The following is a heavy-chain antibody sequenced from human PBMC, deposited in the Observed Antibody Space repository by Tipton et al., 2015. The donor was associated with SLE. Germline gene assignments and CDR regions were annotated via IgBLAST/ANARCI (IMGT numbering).Heavy chain of an antibody. CDR3: ARQGTGTFYY. CDR2: IYYSGST. Sequence: TLSLTCTVSGGSISSSSYYWGWIRQPPGQGLEWIGSIYYSGSTYYNPSLTSRVTISVDTSKNQFSLKLSSVTAADTAVYYCARQGTGTFYYWGQGTLVTVSS. J-gene: IGHJ4*02. D-gene: IGHD1-1*01. V-gene: IGHV4-39*07. CDR1: GGSISSSSYY.